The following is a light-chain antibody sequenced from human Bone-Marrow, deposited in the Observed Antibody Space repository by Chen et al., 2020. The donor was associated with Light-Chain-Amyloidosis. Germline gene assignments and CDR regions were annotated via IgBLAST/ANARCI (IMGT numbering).Light chain of an antibody. J-gene: IGLJ2*01. Sequence: QSAVTQPASVSGSPGQSITISCTGTSRDVGSSEFVSWYQQHPGKAPLLIIFDVSNRPSGVSSSFSGSKSGNTASLFISGLQAEDEADYDCCAQTTYSTLKVFGGGTKLTGL. CDR2: DVS. CDR3: CAQTTYSTLKV. V-gene: IGLV2-14*03. CDR1: SRDVGSSEF.